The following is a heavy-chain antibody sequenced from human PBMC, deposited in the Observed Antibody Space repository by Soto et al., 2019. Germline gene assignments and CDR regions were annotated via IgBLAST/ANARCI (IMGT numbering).Heavy chain of an antibody. J-gene: IGHJ6*03. D-gene: IGHD2-2*02. CDR1: GFTFSDYY. CDR3: ARDLLGPAALLKPSSYYDMYV. Sequence: PGGSLRLSCAASGFTFSDYYMSWIRQAPGKGLEWVSYISSSGSTIYYADSVKGRFTISRDNAKNSLYLQMNSLRAEDTAVYYCARDLLGPAALLKPSSYYDMYVWGKETTLTISS. CDR2: ISSSGSTI. V-gene: IGHV3-11*01.